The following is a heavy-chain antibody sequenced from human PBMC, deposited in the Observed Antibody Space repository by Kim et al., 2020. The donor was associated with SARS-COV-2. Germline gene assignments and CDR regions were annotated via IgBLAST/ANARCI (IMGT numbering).Heavy chain of an antibody. V-gene: IGHV4-34*01. CDR2: INHSGST. CDR3: ARARYRSRFDP. CDR1: GGSFSGYY. D-gene: IGHD6-13*01. J-gene: IGHJ5*02. Sequence: SETLSLTCAVYGGSFSGYYWSWIRQPPGKGLEWIGEINHSGSTNYNPSLKSRVTISVDTSKNQFSLKLSSVTAADTAVYYCARARYRSRFDPWGQGTLVTVSS.